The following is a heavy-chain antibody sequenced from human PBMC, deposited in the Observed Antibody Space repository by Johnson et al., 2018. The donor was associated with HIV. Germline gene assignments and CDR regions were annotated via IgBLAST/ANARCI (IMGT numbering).Heavy chain of an antibody. D-gene: IGHD1-26*01. CDR1: GFTFSSYA. CDR3: ARDLVGGSYLLGAFDI. V-gene: IGHV3-30-3*01. Sequence: VQLVESGGGVVQPGRSLRLSCAASGFTFSSYAMHWVRQAPGKGLEWVAVISYDGINKYYAQSVKGRFTHSRDNSKKTLYLQMNSLRAEDTAVYNCARDLVGGSYLLGAFDIWGQGTMVTVSS. CDR2: ISYDGINK. J-gene: IGHJ3*02.